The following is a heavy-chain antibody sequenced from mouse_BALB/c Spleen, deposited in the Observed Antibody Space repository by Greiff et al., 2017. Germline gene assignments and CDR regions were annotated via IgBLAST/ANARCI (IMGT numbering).Heavy chain of an antibody. Sequence: VQLQESGPGLVAPSQSLSITCTVSGFSLTSYGVHWVRQPPGKGLEWLGVIWAGGSTNYNSALMSRLSISKDNSKSQVFLKMNSLQTDDTAMYYCARDLTTVGSWYFDVWGAGTTVTVSS. CDR2: IWAGGST. CDR1: GFSLTSYG. CDR3: ARDLTTVGSWYFDV. V-gene: IGHV2-9*02. D-gene: IGHD1-1*01. J-gene: IGHJ1*01.